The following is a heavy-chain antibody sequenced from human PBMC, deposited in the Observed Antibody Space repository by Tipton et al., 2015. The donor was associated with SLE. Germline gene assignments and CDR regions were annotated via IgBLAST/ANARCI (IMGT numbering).Heavy chain of an antibody. D-gene: IGHD2-8*01. CDR2: INPGGGGT. V-gene: IGHV1-46*01. Sequence: QVQLVQSGAEVKKPGASVKVSCKSSGYTFTAYYMHWVRQAPGQGLEWMGIINPGGGGTNYAQKFQGRVTMAMDTSTTTVHMELNSLRSDDTAVYYCAREAPNTCYFDSWGQGTLVTVSS. CDR3: AREAPNTCYFDS. J-gene: IGHJ4*02. CDR1: GYTFTAYY.